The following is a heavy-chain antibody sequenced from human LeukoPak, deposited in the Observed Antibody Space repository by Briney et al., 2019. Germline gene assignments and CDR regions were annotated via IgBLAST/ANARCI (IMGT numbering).Heavy chain of an antibody. CDR3: ARGPGSARLDY. CDR1: GGTFSSYA. CDR2: INPNSGAT. Sequence: GASVKVSCKASGGTFSSYAISWVRQAPGQGLEWMGWINPNSGATNYAQKFQGRVTMTRDTSISTAYMELNRLRSDDTAVYYCARGPGSARLDYWGQGTLVTVSS. V-gene: IGHV1-2*02. D-gene: IGHD6-6*01. J-gene: IGHJ4*02.